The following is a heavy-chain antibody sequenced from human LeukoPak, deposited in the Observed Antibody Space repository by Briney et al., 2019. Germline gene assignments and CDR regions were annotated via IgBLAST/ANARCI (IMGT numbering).Heavy chain of an antibody. CDR2: FDPEDGET. Sequence: ASVKLSCKVSGYTLTELSMHWVRQAPGKGLEWMGGFDPEDGETIYAQKFQGRVTMTEDTSTDTAYMELSSLRSEDTAVYYCATDPRPYSSSSRVVDYWGQGTLVTVSS. CDR3: ATDPRPYSSSSRVVDY. J-gene: IGHJ4*02. D-gene: IGHD6-6*01. V-gene: IGHV1-24*01. CDR1: GYTLTELS.